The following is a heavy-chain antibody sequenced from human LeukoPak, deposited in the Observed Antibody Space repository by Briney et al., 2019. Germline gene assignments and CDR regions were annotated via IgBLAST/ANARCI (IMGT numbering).Heavy chain of an antibody. CDR3: ARMKDIVVVPAAITFYYYGMDV. J-gene: IGHJ6*02. V-gene: IGHV1-18*01. CDR2: ISAFNGNT. Sequence: GASVKVSCKASGYTFTSYGISWMRQAPGQGLEWMGWISAFNGNTNYAQKLQGRVTMTTDTSTSTAYMELRSLRSDDTAVYYCARMKDIVVVPAAITFYYYGMDVWGQGTTVTVSS. CDR1: GYTFTSYG. D-gene: IGHD2-2*02.